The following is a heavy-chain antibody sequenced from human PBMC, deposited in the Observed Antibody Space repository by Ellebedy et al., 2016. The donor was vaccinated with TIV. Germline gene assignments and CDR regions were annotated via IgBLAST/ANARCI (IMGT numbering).Heavy chain of an antibody. CDR1: GFTFSSYA. CDR2: ISGSGGST. J-gene: IGHJ2*01. CDR3: AKDMGLVGATGDFDL. V-gene: IGHV3-23*01. Sequence: GESLKISXAASGFTFSSYAMSWVRQAPGKGLEWVSAISGSGGSTYYADSVKGRFTIFRDNSKNTLYLQMNSLRAEDTAVYYCAKDMGLVGATGDFDLWGRGTLVTVSS. D-gene: IGHD1-26*01.